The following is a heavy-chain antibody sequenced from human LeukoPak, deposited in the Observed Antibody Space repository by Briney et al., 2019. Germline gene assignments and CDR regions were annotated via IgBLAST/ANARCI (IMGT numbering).Heavy chain of an antibody. Sequence: GGSLRLSCAASGFSFINYGMHWVRQAPGKGLEWVASISHDGNNYYYADSVKGRFTISRDNSRNTLYLQMNSLKVEDTAVFYCTKAAAGSGDYGMDVWGQGTTVTV. V-gene: IGHV3-30*18. CDR2: ISHDGNNY. J-gene: IGHJ6*02. CDR3: TKAAAGSGDYGMDV. D-gene: IGHD3-10*01. CDR1: GFSFINYG.